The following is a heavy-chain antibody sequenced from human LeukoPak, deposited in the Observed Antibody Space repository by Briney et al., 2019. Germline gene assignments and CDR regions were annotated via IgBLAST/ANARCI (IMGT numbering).Heavy chain of an antibody. V-gene: IGHV3-48*03. J-gene: IGHJ4*02. D-gene: IGHD1-26*01. CDR3: AHTLGGNLIDY. Sequence: GGSLRLSCVGAGFTFRNYEISWVSQDPGKGLEWVSYISTTGRTIYYADSVEGRFTISRDNVDNLLSLQMDSLSVEDTATYYCAHTLGGNLIDYWGQGTQVTVSS. CDR1: GFTFRNYE. CDR2: ISTTGRTI.